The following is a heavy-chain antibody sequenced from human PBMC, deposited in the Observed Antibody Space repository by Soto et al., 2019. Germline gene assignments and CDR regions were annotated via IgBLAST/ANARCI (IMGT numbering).Heavy chain of an antibody. J-gene: IGHJ4*02. D-gene: IGHD1-26*01. CDR2: FYPGDSET. CDR1: GYGFSSYW. CDR3: ASQRLWGYHTTQPDFDY. V-gene: IGHV5-51*01. Sequence: RASLKISCKGSGYGFSSYWIGWARQKPGKGLEWMGMFYPGDSETRSETRNSPSFQGQVTFSADKSINTAYLQWSSLKASDTAMYYCASQRLWGYHTTQPDFDYWGQGTLVTVSS.